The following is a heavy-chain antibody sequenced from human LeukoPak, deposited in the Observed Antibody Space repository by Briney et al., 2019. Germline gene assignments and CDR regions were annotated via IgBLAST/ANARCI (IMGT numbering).Heavy chain of an antibody. Sequence: GGSLRLSCAASGFTFSSYGMHWVRQAPGKGLEWVAFIRYDGSNKYYADSVKGRFTISRDNSKNTLYLQMNSLRAEDTAVYYCGRGCGGECYANDYWGQGTLVTVSS. CDR3: GRGCGGECYANDY. J-gene: IGHJ4*02. CDR2: IRYDGSNK. D-gene: IGHD2-21*01. CDR1: GFTFSSYG. V-gene: IGHV3-30*02.